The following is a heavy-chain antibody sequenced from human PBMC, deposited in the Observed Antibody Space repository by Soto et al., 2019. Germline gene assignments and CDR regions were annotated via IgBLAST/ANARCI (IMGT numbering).Heavy chain of an antibody. CDR2: ISWNSGTL. CDR3: AKGRTRPLQLGSFGDNAFDV. D-gene: IGHD3-10*01. J-gene: IGHJ3*01. Sequence: EVQLVESGGGLVQPGRSLRLSCVASEFTFDDYAMHWVRQAPGKGLEWVSGISWNSGTLVYADSVKGRFIISRDNAKNSLFLQMNSLRAEDTALYFCAKGRTRPLQLGSFGDNAFDVWGQGTMVTVSS. V-gene: IGHV3-9*01. CDR1: EFTFDDYA.